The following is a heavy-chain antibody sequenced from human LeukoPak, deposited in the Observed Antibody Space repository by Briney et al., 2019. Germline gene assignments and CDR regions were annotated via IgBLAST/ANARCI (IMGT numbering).Heavy chain of an antibody. CDR1: GGSISSSNYY. Sequence: SETLSLTCTVSGGSISSSNYYWGWIRQPPGKGLEWIGSIYYSGSTYYNPSLKSRVTISVDTSKNQFSLKLSSVTAADTAVYYCARDHGRMRDILTGVDYWGQGTLVTVSS. V-gene: IGHV4-39*07. J-gene: IGHJ4*02. CDR3: ARDHGRMRDILTGVDY. CDR2: IYYSGST. D-gene: IGHD3-9*01.